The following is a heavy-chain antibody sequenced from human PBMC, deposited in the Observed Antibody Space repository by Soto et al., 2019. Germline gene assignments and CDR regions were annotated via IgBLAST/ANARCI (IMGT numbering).Heavy chain of an antibody. D-gene: IGHD3-3*01. J-gene: IGHJ2*01. CDR2: ISEKSGRTK. Sequence: QLVESGGDLVQPGGSLRLSCEVSGFTFANYELNWVRQAPGKGLEGVSYISEKSGRTKHYADSVRGRFTISRDNAGNAVYVHMHDLRVDYTAIYYCVREGMDDDVWSDAFDLWGRGKLVSVPS. V-gene: IGHV3-48*03. CDR3: VREGMDDDVWSDAFDL. CDR1: GFTFANYE.